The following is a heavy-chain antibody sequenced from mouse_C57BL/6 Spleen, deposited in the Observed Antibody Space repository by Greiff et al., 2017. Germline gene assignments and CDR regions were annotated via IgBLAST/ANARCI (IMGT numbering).Heavy chain of an antibody. J-gene: IGHJ2*01. CDR2: IDPENGDT. Sequence: VQLQQSGAELVRPGASVKLSCTASGFNIKDDYMHWVKQRPEQGLEWIGWIDPENGDTEYASKFQGKATITADTSSNTAYLQLSSLTSEDTAVYYGTTRDYGSRDYFDYWGQGTTLTVSS. V-gene: IGHV14-4*01. CDR3: TTRDYGSRDYFDY. CDR1: GFNIKDDY. D-gene: IGHD1-1*01.